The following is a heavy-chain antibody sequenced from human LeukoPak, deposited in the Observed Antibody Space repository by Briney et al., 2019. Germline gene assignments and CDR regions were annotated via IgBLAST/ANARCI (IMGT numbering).Heavy chain of an antibody. D-gene: IGHD5-24*01. J-gene: IGHJ2*01. CDR3: TRRAARWQFDL. V-gene: IGHV3-9*01. Sequence: GGSLRLSCAVSGFNFDDYAMHWVRQAPGRGLEWVSGIDWKTGNGIYADSVKGRFTISRDNAKNSLYLQMSNLRAEDTALYYCTRRAARWQFDLWGRGTLLTVSS. CDR2: IDWKTGNG. CDR1: GFNFDDYA.